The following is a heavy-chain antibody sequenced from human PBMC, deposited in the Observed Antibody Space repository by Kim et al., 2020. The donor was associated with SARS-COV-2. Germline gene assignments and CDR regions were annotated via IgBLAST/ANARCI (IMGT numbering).Heavy chain of an antibody. V-gene: IGHV3-74*01. J-gene: IGHJ3*02. D-gene: IGHD3-22*01. CDR1: GFTFSSYW. CDR2: INSDGSST. Sequence: GGSLRLSCAASGFTFSSYWMHWVRQAPGKGLVWVSRINSDGSSTSYADSVKGRFTISRDNAKNTLYLQMNSLRAEDTAVYYCARDTAYYYDSSGCNAFDIWGQGTMVTVSS. CDR3: ARDTAYYYDSSGCNAFDI.